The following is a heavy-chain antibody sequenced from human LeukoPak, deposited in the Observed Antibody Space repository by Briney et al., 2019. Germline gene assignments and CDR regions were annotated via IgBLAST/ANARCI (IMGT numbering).Heavy chain of an antibody. J-gene: IGHJ4*02. Sequence: GGSLRLSCAASGFTVSSNYMSWVRQAPGKGLEWVSVIYSGGSTYYADSVKGRFTISRDNPKNTLYLQMNSLRAEDTAVYYCARGDSSGYYMVFDYWGQGTLVTVSS. CDR1: GFTVSSNY. V-gene: IGHV3-53*01. CDR2: IYSGGST. CDR3: ARGDSSGYYMVFDY. D-gene: IGHD3-22*01.